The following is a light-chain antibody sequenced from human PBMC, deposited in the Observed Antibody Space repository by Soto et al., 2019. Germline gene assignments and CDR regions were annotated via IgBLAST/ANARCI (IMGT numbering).Light chain of an antibody. CDR1: QSVSSY. CDR3: HHRSNWLFT. Sequence: EIVLTQSPATLSLSPGERATLSCRASQSVSSYLAWYQQKPGQAPRLLIYDASNRATGIPARFSGSGSWTDFTLTITSLEPEDFAVYYCHHRSNWLFTFGPGPKVHIK. CDR2: DAS. J-gene: IGKJ3*01. V-gene: IGKV3-11*01.